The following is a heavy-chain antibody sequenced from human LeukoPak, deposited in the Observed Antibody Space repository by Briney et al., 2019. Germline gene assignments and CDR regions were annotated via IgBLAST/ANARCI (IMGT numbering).Heavy chain of an antibody. CDR2: IRDSGGEM. D-gene: IGHD3-10*01. CDR1: GFSFSLYP. Sequence: GGSLRLSCAASGFSFSLYPMNWVRQAPGKGLEWLSNIRDSGGEMYYADSVKGRFTITRDNAKNTLYLQMNGLRVEDTAVYFCAREQNGAFDFWAGGTLVPVSS. J-gene: IGHJ4*02. CDR3: AREQNGAFDF. V-gene: IGHV3-48*01.